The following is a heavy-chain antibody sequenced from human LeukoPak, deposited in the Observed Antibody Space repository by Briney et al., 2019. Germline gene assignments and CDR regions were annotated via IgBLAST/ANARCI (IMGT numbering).Heavy chain of an antibody. CDR2: MHPGESEI. CDR3: AKTIASLGSGARYFDP. CDR1: GYSFTNYW. J-gene: IGHJ5*02. V-gene: IGHV5-51*01. Sequence: GESLRISCKAAGYSFTNYWIAWVRQKPGKDLEWMGIMHPGESEINYSPSFKGQVTISADTSISTAYLEWYSLKASDSAIYYCAKTIASLGSGARYFDPWGQGTMITVSS. D-gene: IGHD5/OR15-5a*01.